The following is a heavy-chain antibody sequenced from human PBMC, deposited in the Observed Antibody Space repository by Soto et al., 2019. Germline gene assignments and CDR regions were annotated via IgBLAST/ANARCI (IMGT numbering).Heavy chain of an antibody. Sequence: GEPLKISSKGSGYSFTNYWITWVRQMPGKGLEWLGRVDPTDSYSNYSPSFQGHVTISADKSISTAYLQWSSLKASDTAMYYCARLMDCSGGSCKPTNWFDPWGQGTLVTVSS. D-gene: IGHD2-15*01. J-gene: IGHJ5*02. CDR1: GYSFTNYW. CDR2: VDPTDSYS. CDR3: ARLMDCSGGSCKPTNWFDP. V-gene: IGHV5-10-1*01.